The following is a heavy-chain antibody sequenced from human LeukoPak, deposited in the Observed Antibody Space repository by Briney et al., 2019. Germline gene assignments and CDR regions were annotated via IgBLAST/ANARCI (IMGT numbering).Heavy chain of an antibody. CDR1: GGSLSSYY. V-gene: IGHV4-59*01. CDR2: IYYSGST. CDR3: ARHPGYSSGWDYYYGMDV. Sequence: SETLSLTCTVSGGSLSSYYWSWIRQPPGKGLEWIGYIYYSGSTNYNPSLKSRVTISVDTSKNQFSLKLSSVTAADTAVYYCARHPGYSSGWDYYYGMDVWGQGTTVTVSS. D-gene: IGHD6-19*01. J-gene: IGHJ6*02.